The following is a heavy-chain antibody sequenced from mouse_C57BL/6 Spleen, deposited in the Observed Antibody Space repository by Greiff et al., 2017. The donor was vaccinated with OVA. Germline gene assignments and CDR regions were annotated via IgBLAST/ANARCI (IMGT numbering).Heavy chain of an antibody. CDR3: ARSVLRRGCDY. CDR1: GYTITGYW. V-gene: IGHV1-9*01. D-gene: IGHD2-4*01. CDR2: ILPGSGSN. J-gene: IGHJ2*01. Sequence: LQESGAELMKPGASVKLSCKATGYTITGYWIEWVKQRPGNGLEGSGGILPGSGSNNYNETFKGRATFTADTSTNTAYMQLSILTTEDSALYYCARSVLRRGCDYRGQGTTLTVSS.